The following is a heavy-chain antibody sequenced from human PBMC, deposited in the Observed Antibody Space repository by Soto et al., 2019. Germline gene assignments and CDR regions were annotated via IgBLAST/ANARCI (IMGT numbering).Heavy chain of an antibody. CDR1: GYTFTSYG. V-gene: IGHV1-18*01. CDR2: ISAYNGNT. CDR3: LLGYCSGGSCYSGPYGMDV. J-gene: IGHJ6*02. D-gene: IGHD2-15*01. Sequence: QVQLVQSGAEVKKPGASVKVSCKASGYTFTSYGISWVRQAPGQGLEWMGWISAYNGNTNYAQKLQGRVTMTTDTXXSXAXXELRSLRSDDTAVYYSLLGYCSGGSCYSGPYGMDVWGQGTTVTVSS.